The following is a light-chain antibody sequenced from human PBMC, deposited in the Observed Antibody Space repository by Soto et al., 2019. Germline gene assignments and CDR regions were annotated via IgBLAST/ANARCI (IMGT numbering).Light chain of an antibody. CDR2: VAS. Sequence: EIVLTQSPATLSVSPGERATLSCRASQSVNQKLGWYQQKPGQAPRLLIYVASYRATGIPARFSGRGSGTEYTLTISNLQAEDFAVYYCQQFNNWPNTFGQGTRMEIK. J-gene: IGKJ5*01. V-gene: IGKV3-15*01. CDR3: QQFNNWPNT. CDR1: QSVNQK.